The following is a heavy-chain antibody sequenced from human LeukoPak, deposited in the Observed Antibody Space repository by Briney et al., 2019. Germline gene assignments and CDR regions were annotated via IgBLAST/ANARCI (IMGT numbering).Heavy chain of an antibody. Sequence: SETLSLTCTVSGGSISSYYWSWIRQPPGKGLEWIGYIYYSGSTNYNPSLKSRVTISVDTSKNQFSLKLSSVTAADTAVYYCARGHLAGGYSSSWSFDYWGQGTLVTVSS. D-gene: IGHD6-13*01. CDR2: IYYSGST. V-gene: IGHV4-59*12. CDR1: GGSISSYY. J-gene: IGHJ4*02. CDR3: ARGHLAGGYSSSWSFDY.